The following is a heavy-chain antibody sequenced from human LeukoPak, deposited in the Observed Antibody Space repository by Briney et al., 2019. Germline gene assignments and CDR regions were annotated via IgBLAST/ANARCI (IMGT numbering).Heavy chain of an antibody. CDR2: ISPGGGDI. V-gene: IGHV3-11*01. J-gene: IGHJ4*02. Sequence: GGSLRPSCAASGFTFNDYHMNWIRQAPGKGLEWISYISPGGGDIYFADSVKGRFTLSRDNAKNSLYLQVSSLTAEDTAVYYCASGRDIEVAGPGGYFDHWGQGTLVTVSS. D-gene: IGHD6-19*01. CDR1: GFTFNDYH. CDR3: ASGRDIEVAGPGGYFDH.